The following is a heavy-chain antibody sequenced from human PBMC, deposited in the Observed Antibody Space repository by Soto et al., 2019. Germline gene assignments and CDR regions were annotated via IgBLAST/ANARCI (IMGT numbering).Heavy chain of an antibody. CDR3: ARTEYGDLYYFDY. D-gene: IGHD4-17*01. CDR1: GGSITSYY. J-gene: IGHJ4*02. V-gene: IGHV4-59*01. Sequence: PSETLSLTCTVSGGSITSYYWSWIRQSPGKGLEWIGYMFNRGTAKYNPSLESRVFISLDTSRNQFSLKLDSVTAADTAVYYCARTEYGDLYYFDYWGQGALVTVSS. CDR2: MFNRGTA.